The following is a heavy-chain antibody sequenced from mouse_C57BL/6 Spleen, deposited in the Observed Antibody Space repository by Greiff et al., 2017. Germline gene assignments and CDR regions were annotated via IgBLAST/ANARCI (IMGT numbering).Heavy chain of an antibody. V-gene: IGHV1-59*01. CDR2: IDPSDSYT. D-gene: IGHD3-2*02. CDR1: GYTFTSYW. CDR3: ARTPDSSGQGAWFAY. J-gene: IGHJ3*01. Sequence: QVQLQQPGAELVRPGTSVKLSCKASGYTFTSYWMHWVKQRPGQGLEWIGVIDPSDSYTNYNQKFKGKATLTVDTSSSTAYMQLSSLTSEDSTVCYCARTPDSSGQGAWFAYWGQRTLVTVSA.